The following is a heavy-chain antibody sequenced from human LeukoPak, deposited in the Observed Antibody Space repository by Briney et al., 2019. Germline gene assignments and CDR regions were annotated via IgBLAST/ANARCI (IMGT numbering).Heavy chain of an antibody. D-gene: IGHD1-26*01. Sequence: ASVKVSCKASGYTFTGYYMHWVRQAPGQGLEWMGGIIPIFGTANYAQKFQGRVTITADESTSTAYMELSSLRSEDTAVYYCAREGSGSSQGYAFDIWGQGTMVTVSS. CDR1: GYTFTGYY. CDR3: AREGSGSSQGYAFDI. CDR2: IIPIFGTA. J-gene: IGHJ3*02. V-gene: IGHV1-69*13.